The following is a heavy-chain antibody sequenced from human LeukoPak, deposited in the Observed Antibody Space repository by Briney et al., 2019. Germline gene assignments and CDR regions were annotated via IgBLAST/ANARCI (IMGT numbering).Heavy chain of an antibody. J-gene: IGHJ2*01. CDR1: GYSISSGYF. CDR2: IYHSGTA. D-gene: IGHD2-8*01. Sequence: PSETLSLTCAVSGYSISSGYFWGWIRQPPGKGLEWFGSIYHSGTAFYNPSLKSRVTISVDKSNNQFSLKLSSVTAADTAVYYCARPTNRASRDWYFDLWGRGTLVTVSS. V-gene: IGHV4-38-2*01. CDR3: ARPTNRASRDWYFDL.